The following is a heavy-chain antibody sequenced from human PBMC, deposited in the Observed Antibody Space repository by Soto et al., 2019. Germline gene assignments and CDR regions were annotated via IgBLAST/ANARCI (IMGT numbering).Heavy chain of an antibody. Sequence: ASVKVSCKASGYTFTGYYMHWVRQAPGQGLEWMGWINPNSGGTNYAQKFQGRVTMTRDTSISTAYMELSRLRSDDTAVYYCARSRQLVVNYYYGMDVWGQGTTVTVSS. D-gene: IGHD6-6*01. CDR1: GYTFTGYY. CDR2: INPNSGGT. J-gene: IGHJ6*02. CDR3: ARSRQLVVNYYYGMDV. V-gene: IGHV1-2*02.